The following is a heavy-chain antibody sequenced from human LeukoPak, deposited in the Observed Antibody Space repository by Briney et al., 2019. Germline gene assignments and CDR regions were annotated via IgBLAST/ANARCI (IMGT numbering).Heavy chain of an antibody. Sequence: PGGSLRHSCAASEFTFSSYEMNWIRQAPGKGLEWVSYISSSGSTIYYADSVKGRFTISRDNAKNSLYLQMNNLRVEDTAVYYCARAPTKFRRDWFDPWGQGTLVTVSS. J-gene: IGHJ5*02. V-gene: IGHV3-48*03. CDR2: ISSSGSTI. D-gene: IGHD3-9*01. CDR3: ARAPTKFRRDWFDP. CDR1: EFTFSSYE.